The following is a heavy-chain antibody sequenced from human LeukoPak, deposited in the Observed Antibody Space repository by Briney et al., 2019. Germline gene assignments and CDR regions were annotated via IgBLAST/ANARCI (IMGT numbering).Heavy chain of an antibody. CDR1: GYTFTSYA. CDR3: ARDGHDRSSASDLVDDY. D-gene: IGHD6-19*01. V-gene: IGHV7-4-1*02. Sequence: ASVKVSCKASGYTFTSYAMNWVRQAPGQELEWMGWINTNTGNPTYAQGFTGRFVFSLDTSVSTAYLQISSLKAEDTAVYYCARDGHDRSSASDLVDDYWGQGTLVTVSS. CDR2: INTNTGNP. J-gene: IGHJ4*02.